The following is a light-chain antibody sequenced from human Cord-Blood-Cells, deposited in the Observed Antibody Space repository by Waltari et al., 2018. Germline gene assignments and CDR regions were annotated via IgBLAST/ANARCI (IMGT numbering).Light chain of an antibody. Sequence: DIQMPQSPSSLSASVGDSVTITCRASQSISSYLNWYKQKPGKAPKLLIYAASSLQSGVPSRFSGSGSGTDFTLTISSLQPEDFATYYCQQSYSTIFTFGPGTKVDIK. CDR1: QSISSY. CDR2: AAS. J-gene: IGKJ3*01. CDR3: QQSYSTIFT. V-gene: IGKV1-39*01.